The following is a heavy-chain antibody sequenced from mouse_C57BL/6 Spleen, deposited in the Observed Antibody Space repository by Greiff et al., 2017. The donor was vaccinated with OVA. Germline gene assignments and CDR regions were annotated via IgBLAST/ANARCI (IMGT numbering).Heavy chain of an antibody. CDR3: ARRDYDAGFDY. Sequence: QVQLQQPGAELVKPGASVKMSCKASGYTFTSYWITWVKQRPGQGLEWIGDIYPGSGSTKYTAKFKSKATLTVDTSSSTAYLQLSSLTSEDSAVYYCARRDYDAGFDYWGQGTTLTVSS. V-gene: IGHV1-55*01. J-gene: IGHJ2*01. CDR1: GYTFTSYW. D-gene: IGHD2-4*01. CDR2: IYPGSGST.